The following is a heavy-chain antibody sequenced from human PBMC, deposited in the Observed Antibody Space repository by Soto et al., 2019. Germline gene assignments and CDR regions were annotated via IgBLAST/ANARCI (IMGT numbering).Heavy chain of an antibody. D-gene: IGHD3-22*01. V-gene: IGHV3-21*01. CDR2: ISSSSSYI. J-gene: IGHJ4*02. CDR1: GFTFSSYS. Sequence: GGSLRLSCAASGFTFSSYSMNWVRQAPGKGLEWVSSISSSSSYIYYADSVKGRFTISRDNAKNSLYLQMNSLRAEDTAVYYCARDLEDSSGYYYFDYWGQGTLVTVSS. CDR3: ARDLEDSSGYYYFDY.